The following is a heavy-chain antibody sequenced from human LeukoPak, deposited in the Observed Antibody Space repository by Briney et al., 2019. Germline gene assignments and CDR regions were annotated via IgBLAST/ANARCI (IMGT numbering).Heavy chain of an antibody. D-gene: IGHD2-15*01. Sequence: SCKASGYTFTGYYMHWVRQAPGKGLEWVAFIRYDGSNKYYADSVKGRFTISRDNSKNTLYLQMNSLRAEDTAVYYCARGYCSGGSCFHFDYWGQGTLVTVSS. V-gene: IGHV3-30*02. CDR3: ARGYCSGGSCFHFDY. CDR2: IRYDGSNK. J-gene: IGHJ4*02. CDR1: GYTFTGYY.